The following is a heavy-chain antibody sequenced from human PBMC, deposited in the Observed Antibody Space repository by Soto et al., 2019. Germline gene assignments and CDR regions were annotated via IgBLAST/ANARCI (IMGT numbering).Heavy chain of an antibody. J-gene: IGHJ4*02. CDR2: IYYSGST. CDR1: GGSISSYY. Sequence: SETLSLTCTVSGGSISSYYWSWIRQPPGKGLEWIGYIYYSGSTNYNPSLKSRVTISVDTSKNQFSLKLSSVTAADTAVYYCARDVGDYAIDYWGQGTLVTVSS. CDR3: ARDVGDYAIDY. D-gene: IGHD4-17*01. V-gene: IGHV4-59*01.